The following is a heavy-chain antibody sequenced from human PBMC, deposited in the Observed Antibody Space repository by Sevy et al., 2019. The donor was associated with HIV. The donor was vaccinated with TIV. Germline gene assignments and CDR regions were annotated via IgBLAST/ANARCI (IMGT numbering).Heavy chain of an antibody. CDR2: ISYDGSNK. D-gene: IGHD3-16*02. Sequence: GGSLRLSCAASGFTFSSYGMHWVRQAPGKGLEWVAVISYDGSNKYYADSVKGQFTISRDNSKNTLYLQMNCLRAEDTAVYYCAKDYDYVWVSYRYRVGPGDYLGQGTLVTVSS. CDR1: GFTFSSYG. CDR3: AKDYDYVWVSYRYRVGPGDY. V-gene: IGHV3-30*18. J-gene: IGHJ4*02.